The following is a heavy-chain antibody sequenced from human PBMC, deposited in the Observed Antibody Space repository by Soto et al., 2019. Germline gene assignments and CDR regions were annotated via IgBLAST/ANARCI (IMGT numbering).Heavy chain of an antibody. Sequence: GGSLRLSCAASGFTFSSHAMSWVRQAPGKGLEWVSAISGSGGSTYYADSVKGRFTISRDNSKNTLYLQMNSLRAEDTAVYYCAKAEDIVVVPAAITDAFDIWGQGTMVTVSS. J-gene: IGHJ3*02. CDR3: AKAEDIVVVPAAITDAFDI. D-gene: IGHD2-2*01. V-gene: IGHV3-23*01. CDR2: ISGSGGST. CDR1: GFTFSSHA.